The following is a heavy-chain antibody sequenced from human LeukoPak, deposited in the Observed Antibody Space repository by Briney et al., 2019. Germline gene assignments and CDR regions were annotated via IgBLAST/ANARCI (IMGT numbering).Heavy chain of an antibody. V-gene: IGHV1-8*01. CDR3: VRLGSSWARDDAFDI. J-gene: IGHJ3*02. CDR2: TNPNSGNT. CDR1: GYTFTSYD. D-gene: IGHD3-16*01. Sequence: ASVKVSCKASGYTFTSYDIDWVRQAAGQGLEWMGWTNPNSGNTGYAQKFQGRVTMTRNTSISTAYTELSSLRSEDTAVYYCVRLGSSWARDDAFDIWGQGTMVTVSS.